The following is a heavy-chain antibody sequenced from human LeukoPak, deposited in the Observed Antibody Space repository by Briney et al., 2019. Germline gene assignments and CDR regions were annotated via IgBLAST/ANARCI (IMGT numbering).Heavy chain of an antibody. CDR3: ARMRGYCSSTSCYVSMGYYYYYMDV. Sequence: SETLSLTCTVSGYSISSGYYWGWIRQPPGKGLEWIGSIYHSGSTYYNPSLKSRVTISVDTSKNQFSLKLSSVSAAGTAVYYCARMRGYCSSTSCYVSMGYYYYYMDVWGKGTTVTVSS. D-gene: IGHD2-2*01. V-gene: IGHV4-38-2*02. J-gene: IGHJ6*03. CDR2: IYHSGST. CDR1: GYSISSGYY.